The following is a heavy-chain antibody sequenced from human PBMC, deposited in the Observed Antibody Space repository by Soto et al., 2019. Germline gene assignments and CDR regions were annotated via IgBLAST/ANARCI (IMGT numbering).Heavy chain of an antibody. CDR2: ISDSGSST. CDR1: GFTFSSYA. CDR3: AKQVNGWFDP. J-gene: IGHJ5*02. Sequence: GGSLRLSCAASGFTFSSYAMSWVRQAPGKGLEWVSIISDSGSSTSYADSVKGRFTISRGNSKNTLYLQLNSLRAEDTAVYYCAKQVNGWFDPWGQGTLVTVSS. V-gene: IGHV3-23*01.